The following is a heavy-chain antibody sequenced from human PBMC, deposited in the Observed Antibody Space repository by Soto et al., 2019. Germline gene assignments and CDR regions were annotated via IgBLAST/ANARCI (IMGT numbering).Heavy chain of an antibody. CDR3: ARGGIAAAAQTAPDY. J-gene: IGHJ4*02. D-gene: IGHD6-13*01. CDR1: GYTFTSYY. Sequence: GASVKVSCKASGYTFTSYYIHWVRQAPGQGLEWMGIINPSGGTNYAQKFQGWVTMTRDTSISTAYMELSRLRSDDTAVYYCARGGIAAAAQTAPDYWGQGTLVTVSS. V-gene: IGHV1-2*04. CDR2: INPSGGT.